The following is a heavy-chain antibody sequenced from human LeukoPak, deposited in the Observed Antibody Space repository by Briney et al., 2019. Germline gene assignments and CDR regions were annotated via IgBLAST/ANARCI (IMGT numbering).Heavy chain of an antibody. D-gene: IGHD2-15*01. CDR2: IYYSGST. V-gene: IGHV4-39*01. Sequence: SETLSLTCSVSGGSISSSSYYWAWIRQPPGKELQWISSIYYSGSTYYNSFLRSRVTMSVDTSKNQFSLKLTYVTAADTAVYYCARLVAAKLTFDPWGQGTLVTVSS. CDR3: ARLVAAKLTFDP. J-gene: IGHJ5*02. CDR1: GGSISSSSYY.